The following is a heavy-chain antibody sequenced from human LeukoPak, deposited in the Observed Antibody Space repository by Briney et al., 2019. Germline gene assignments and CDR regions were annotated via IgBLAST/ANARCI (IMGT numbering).Heavy chain of an antibody. V-gene: IGHV3-66*01. CDR1: GFTVSSNY. J-gene: IGHJ4*02. Sequence: PGGSLRLSCAASGFTVSSNYMSWVRQAPGKGLEWVSVIYSGGSTYYADSVKGRFTISRDNFKNTLYLQMNSLRAEDTAVYYCARSDYYDSSEVDYWGQGTLVTVSS. D-gene: IGHD3-22*01. CDR2: IYSGGST. CDR3: ARSDYYDSSEVDY.